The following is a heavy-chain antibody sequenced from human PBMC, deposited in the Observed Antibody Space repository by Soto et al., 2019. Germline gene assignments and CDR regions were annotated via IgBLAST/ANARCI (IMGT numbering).Heavy chain of an antibody. Sequence: HPGGSLRLSCAASGFTFNIYAMTWVRQAPGKGLEWVSTTGATGRTTYYADSVKGRFTVSRDNSKNTLDLKMSNLRAEDTAVYYCATVHNTSRSFDYWGQGTLVTVSS. CDR3: ATVHNTSRSFDY. D-gene: IGHD1-20*01. J-gene: IGHJ4*02. CDR1: GFTFNIYA. CDR2: TGATGRTT. V-gene: IGHV3-23*01.